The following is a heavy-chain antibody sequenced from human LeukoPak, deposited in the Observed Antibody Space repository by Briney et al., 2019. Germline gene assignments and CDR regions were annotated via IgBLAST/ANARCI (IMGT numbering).Heavy chain of an antibody. Sequence: PGGSLRLSCAASGFTFSSYWMNWARQAPGKGLEWVSAISGSGGSTYYADSVKGRFTISRDNSKNTLYLQMNSLRAEDTAVYYCANDKSTYYYDSSGHDYWGQGTLVTVSS. D-gene: IGHD3-22*01. CDR1: GFTFSSYW. CDR2: ISGSGGST. CDR3: ANDKSTYYYDSSGHDY. J-gene: IGHJ4*02. V-gene: IGHV3-23*01.